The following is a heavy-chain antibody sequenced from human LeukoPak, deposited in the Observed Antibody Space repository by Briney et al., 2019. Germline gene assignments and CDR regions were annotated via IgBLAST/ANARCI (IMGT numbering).Heavy chain of an antibody. D-gene: IGHD3-22*01. V-gene: IGHV4-59*11. CDR2: IYYSGST. CDR3: ARVDYYDSSGYYFNNWFDP. J-gene: IGHJ5*02. CDR1: GGSISSHY. Sequence: PSETLSLTCTVSGGSISSHYWSWIRQPPGKGLEWIGYIYYSGSTNYNPSLKSRVTISVDTSKNQFSLKLSSVTAADTAVYYCARVDYYDSSGYYFNNWFDPWGQGTLVTVSS.